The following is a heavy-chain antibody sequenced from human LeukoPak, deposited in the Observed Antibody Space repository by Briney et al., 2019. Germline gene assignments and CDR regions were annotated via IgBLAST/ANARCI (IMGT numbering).Heavy chain of an antibody. CDR2: INPNSGGT. CDR1: GYTFTGYY. CDR3: ARDYYGSGSRRISYYYMDV. V-gene: IGHV1-2*02. Sequence: ASVKVSCKASGYTFTGYYMHWVRQAPGQGLEWMGWINPNSGGTNYAQKLQGRVTMTRDTSISTAYMELSRLRSDDTAVYYCARDYYGSGSRRISYYYMDVWGKGTTVTISS. J-gene: IGHJ6*03. D-gene: IGHD3-10*01.